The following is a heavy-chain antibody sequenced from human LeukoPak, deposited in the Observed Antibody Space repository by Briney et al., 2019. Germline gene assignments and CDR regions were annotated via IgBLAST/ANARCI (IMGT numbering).Heavy chain of an antibody. J-gene: IGHJ4*02. CDR1: GFSLSTSGVG. V-gene: IGHV2-5*02. CDR2: IYWDDDK. D-gene: IGHD3-10*01. Sequence: SGPTLVNPTQTLTLTCTFSGFSLSTSGVGVGWIRQPPGQALECLALIYWDDDKRYSPSLKSRLTITKDTSENQVVFTMTNMDPVDTATYYCAHAFGSSPFDYWGQGTLVTVSS. CDR3: AHAFGSSPFDY.